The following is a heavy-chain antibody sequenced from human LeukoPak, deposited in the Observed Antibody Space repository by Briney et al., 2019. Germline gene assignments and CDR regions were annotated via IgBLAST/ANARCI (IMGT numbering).Heavy chain of an antibody. J-gene: IGHJ4*02. CDR3: SRGEYGGGETH. CDR2: IYFRGST. D-gene: IGHD2/OR15-2a*01. Sequence: SETLSLTCTVSGGSISSDYWGWIRQPPGQGLEHIGYIYFRGSTNYNPSFKSRVTISVDRSRNQFSLQLNSVTAADTAVYYCSRGEYGGGETHWGQGILVTVSS. V-gene: IGHV4-59*08. CDR1: GGSISSDY.